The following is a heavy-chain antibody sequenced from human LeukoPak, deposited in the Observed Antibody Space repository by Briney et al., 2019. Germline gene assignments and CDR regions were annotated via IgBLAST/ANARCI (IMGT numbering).Heavy chain of an antibody. V-gene: IGHV3-74*01. CDR3: ARGPNSNWSGLDF. CDR1: GFSFSGHW. J-gene: IGHJ4*02. D-gene: IGHD6-6*01. Sequence: GGSLRLSCTASGFSFSGHWMHWARQLPGKGLVWVSRISPTGSTTSYADSVKGRFTVSRDNTKNTLYLQVNNLRAEDTAVYYCARGPNSNWSGLDFWGQGTLLTVSS. CDR2: ISPTGSTT.